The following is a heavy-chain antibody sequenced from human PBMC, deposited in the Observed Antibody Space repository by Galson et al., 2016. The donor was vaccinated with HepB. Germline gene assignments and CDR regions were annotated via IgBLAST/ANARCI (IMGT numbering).Heavy chain of an antibody. D-gene: IGHD1-26*01. J-gene: IGHJ4*02. V-gene: IGHV3-NL1*01. CDR2: IYGGGNDP. Sequence: SLRLSCAASGFTFTDFGMHWVRQAPGKGLEWVSSIYGGGNDPSYADSVKGRFTISRDNSQNTLYLQMDSLRAEDTAVYYCARDLSVGKYFDNWGQGTLVTVSS. CDR1: GFTFTDFG. CDR3: ARDLSVGKYFDN.